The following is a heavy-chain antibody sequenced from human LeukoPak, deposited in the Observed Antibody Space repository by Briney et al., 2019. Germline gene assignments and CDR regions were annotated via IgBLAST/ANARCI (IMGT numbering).Heavy chain of an antibody. D-gene: IGHD6-19*01. CDR2: INPNSGGT. CDR1: GYTFTGYY. J-gene: IGHJ4*02. V-gene: IGHV1-2*02. CDR3: ARTHPEQWLVGDLFDY. Sequence: GASVKVSCKASGYTFTGYYMHWVRQAPGQRLEWMGWINPNSGGTNYAQKFQGRVTMTRDTSISTAYMELSRLRSDDTAVYYCARTHPEQWLVGDLFDYWGQGTLVTVSS.